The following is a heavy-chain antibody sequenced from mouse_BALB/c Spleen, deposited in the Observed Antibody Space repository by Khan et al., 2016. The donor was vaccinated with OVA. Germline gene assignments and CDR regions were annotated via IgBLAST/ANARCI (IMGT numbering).Heavy chain of an antibody. Sequence: EVQLQESGPGLVKPFQSLSLTCSVTGHSITSGYYWNWIRQFPGNKLEWMGYISYDGSNNYNPSLKNRISITRDTSKNQFFLNLNSVTTEDTATYYCAIGNFYYGYIMDYGMDYWGQGTSVTVSS. D-gene: IGHD1-2*01. CDR1: GHSITSGYY. CDR2: ISYDGSN. CDR3: AIGNFYYGYIMDYGMDY. J-gene: IGHJ4*01. V-gene: IGHV3-6*02.